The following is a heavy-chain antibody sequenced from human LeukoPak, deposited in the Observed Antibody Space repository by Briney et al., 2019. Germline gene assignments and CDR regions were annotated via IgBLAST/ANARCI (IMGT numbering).Heavy chain of an antibody. CDR1: GFTFSSNY. J-gene: IGHJ3*02. CDR2: IYSGGST. D-gene: IGHD2-2*01. V-gene: IGHV3-53*01. Sequence: GGSLSLSCAASGFTFSSNYMSWVRQAPGKGLEWASVIYSGGSTYYADSVKGRFTISRDNSKNTLYLQMNSLRAEDTAVYYCAKSTVVVPAARNDAFDIWGQGTMVTVSS. CDR3: AKSTVVVPAARNDAFDI.